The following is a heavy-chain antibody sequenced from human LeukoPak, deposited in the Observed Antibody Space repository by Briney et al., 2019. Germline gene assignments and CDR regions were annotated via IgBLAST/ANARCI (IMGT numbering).Heavy chain of an antibody. V-gene: IGHV3-23*01. D-gene: IGHD6-19*01. J-gene: IGHJ4*02. CDR2: ISANGGNI. Sequence: GGSLRLSCAASGFTFSSYTMSWLRQAPAKGLQWLSSISANGGNIYYADSVKGHFTISTNNSKSTVYLQINSLRAEDTAVYYCAKTRSQQWLANDCWGQGTLVTVSS. CDR1: GFTFSSYT. CDR3: AKTRSQQWLANDC.